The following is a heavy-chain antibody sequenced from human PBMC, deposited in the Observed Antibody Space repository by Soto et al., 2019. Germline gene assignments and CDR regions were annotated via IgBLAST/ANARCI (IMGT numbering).Heavy chain of an antibody. J-gene: IGHJ6*02. Sequence: QVQLVQSGAEVKKPGSSVKVSCKASGGTFSSYAISWVRQAPGQGLEWMGGIIPIFGTANYAQKFQGRVTITAAESTSTAYMERSSLRSDDTAVYYWARAIALQLHYYYYGRDVWGQGSTVTVSS. CDR1: GGTFSSYA. V-gene: IGHV1-69*12. CDR2: IIPIFGTA. CDR3: ARAIALQLHYYYYGRDV. D-gene: IGHD2-2*01.